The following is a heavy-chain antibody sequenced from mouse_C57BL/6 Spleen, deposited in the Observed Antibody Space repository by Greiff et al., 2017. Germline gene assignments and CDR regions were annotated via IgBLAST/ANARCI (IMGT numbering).Heavy chain of an antibody. CDR3: SGRETITAVVDSMDY. J-gene: IGHJ4*01. V-gene: IGHV2-2*01. Sequence: QVQLQQSGPGLVQPSQSLSITCTVPGFSLTSYGVHWVRQSPGKGLEWLGVIWSGGSTAYNAAFLSRLIISTDHSTSHVFFKMHSLQSDDTAIYYCSGRETITAVVDSMDYWGQGTSVTVS. D-gene: IGHD1-1*01. CDR2: IWSGGST. CDR1: GFSLTSYG.